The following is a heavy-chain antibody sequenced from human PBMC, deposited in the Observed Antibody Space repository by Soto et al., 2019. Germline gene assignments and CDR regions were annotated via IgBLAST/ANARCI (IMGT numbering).Heavy chain of an antibody. CDR1: GGSVRSDIYY. CDR3: AALKRIVAGDY. D-gene: IGHD1-26*01. Sequence: QVQLQESGPGLVKPSETLSLTFSVSGGSVRSDIYYWSWIRQPPGRGLEWIGYVYNSGTTDYNPSLKGRVTISVDTSKNQFSLNLNSVTAADTAIYYCAALKRIVAGDYWGQGALVAVSS. J-gene: IGHJ4*02. V-gene: IGHV4-61*01. CDR2: VYNSGTT.